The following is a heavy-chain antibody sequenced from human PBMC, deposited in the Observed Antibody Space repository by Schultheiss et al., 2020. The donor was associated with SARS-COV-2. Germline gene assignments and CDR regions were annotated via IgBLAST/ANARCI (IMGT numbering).Heavy chain of an antibody. V-gene: IGHV3-23*01. CDR1: GFTFSSYS. CDR2: ISGSGGST. CDR3: AKDRARLVVTAIEAFDI. J-gene: IGHJ3*02. D-gene: IGHD2-21*02. Sequence: GGSLRLSCAASGFTFSSYSMNWVRQAPGKGLEWVSAISGSGGSTYYADSVKGRFTISRDNSKNTLYLQMNSLRAEDTAVYYCAKDRARLVVTAIEAFDIWSQGTMVTVSS.